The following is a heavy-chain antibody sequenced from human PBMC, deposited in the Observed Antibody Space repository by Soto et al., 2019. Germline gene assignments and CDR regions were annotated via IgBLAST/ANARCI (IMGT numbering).Heavy chain of an antibody. CDR1: GGSINNYY. Sequence: VQLQESGPGLVKPAETLSLSCTVSGGSINNYYWSWIRQPPGKGLEWIGYIYYSGTTSYNPSLNSRVTMSVDRSKNQVSLKVNSVTAADTAVYYCARESYYGSGATVVAYWGQGTLVTVSS. CDR2: IYYSGTT. CDR3: ARESYYGSGATVVAY. D-gene: IGHD3-10*01. V-gene: IGHV4-59*01. J-gene: IGHJ4*02.